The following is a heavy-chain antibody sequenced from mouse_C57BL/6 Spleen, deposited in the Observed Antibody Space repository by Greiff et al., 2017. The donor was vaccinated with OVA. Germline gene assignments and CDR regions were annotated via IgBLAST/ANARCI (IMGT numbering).Heavy chain of an antibody. V-gene: IGHV5-17*01. Sequence: EVMLVESGGGLVKPGGSLKLSCAASGFTFSDYGMHWVRQAPEKGLEWVAYISSGSSTIYYADTVKGRLTSSIDKAKNTLFLQMTSLMSEDTAMYYCAGSRAYWGQGTLVTVSA. CDR2: ISSGSSTI. CDR3: AGSRAY. CDR1: GFTFSDYG. J-gene: IGHJ3*01.